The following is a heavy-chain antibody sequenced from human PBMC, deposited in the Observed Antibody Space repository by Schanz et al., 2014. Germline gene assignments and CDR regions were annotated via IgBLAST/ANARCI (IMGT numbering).Heavy chain of an antibody. CDR3: ARGRGFYDY. CDR1: GYTFTSDS. V-gene: IGHV1-46*01. CDR2: VNPSVRGT. D-gene: IGHD3-10*01. J-gene: IGHJ4*02. Sequence: VQLVQSGAEVKKPGASVKVSCKASGYTFTSDSMHWVRQAPGQGLEWMGIVNPSVRGTHFAREFQGRVTVTSDTSTSTVYMELGGLRSEDTAVHYCARGRGFYDYWGQGTLVTVSS.